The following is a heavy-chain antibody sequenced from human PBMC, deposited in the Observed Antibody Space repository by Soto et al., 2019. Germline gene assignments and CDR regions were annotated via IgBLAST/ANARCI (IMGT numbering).Heavy chain of an antibody. CDR1: SGSFSGFY. Sequence: QVQLHQWGAGLLKPSETLSLACSIYSGSFSGFYWSWIRQPPGKRLEWIGEISQSGSTNYNPSLKSRVSISVDTSKNQCSLNLTSVTAADTAVYYCARAPKVSGSSQTRPDFWGQGALVTFSS. J-gene: IGHJ4*02. CDR2: ISQSGST. D-gene: IGHD6-6*01. CDR3: ARAPKVSGSSQTRPDF. V-gene: IGHV4-34*01.